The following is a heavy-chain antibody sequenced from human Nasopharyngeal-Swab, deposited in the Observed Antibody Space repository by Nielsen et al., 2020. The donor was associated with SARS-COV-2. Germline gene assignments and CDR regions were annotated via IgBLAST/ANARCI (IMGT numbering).Heavy chain of an antibody. CDR2: IGSGGGST. CDR3: ARVPALIPYYYYGMDV. D-gene: IGHD2-21*01. J-gene: IGHJ6*02. V-gene: IGHV3-23*01. CDR1: GFTFSSYA. Sequence: GESLKISCAASGFTFSSYAMSWVRQAQGKGLEWVSGIGSGGGSTFYADSVKGRFTMSRDNSKNTLYLQMNGLRAEDTALYYCARVPALIPYYYYGMDVWGQGTTVTVSS.